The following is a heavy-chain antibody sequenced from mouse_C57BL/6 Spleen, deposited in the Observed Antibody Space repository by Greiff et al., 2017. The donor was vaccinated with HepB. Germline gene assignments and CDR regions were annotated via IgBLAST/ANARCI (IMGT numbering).Heavy chain of an antibody. Sequence: EVKLMESGGGLVQPKGSLKLSCAASGFSFNTYAMNWVRQAPGKGLEWVARIRSKSNNYATYYADSVKDRFTISRDDSESMLYLQMNSLKTEDTALYDCVRQGYSNPFAYWGQGTLVTVSA. V-gene: IGHV10-1*01. CDR3: VRQGYSNPFAY. J-gene: IGHJ3*01. CDR1: GFSFNTYA. CDR2: IRSKSNNYAT. D-gene: IGHD2-5*01.